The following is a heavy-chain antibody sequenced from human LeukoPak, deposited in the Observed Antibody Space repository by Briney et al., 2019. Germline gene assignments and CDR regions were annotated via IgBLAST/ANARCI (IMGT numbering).Heavy chain of an antibody. D-gene: IGHD5-18*01. Sequence: GGSLRLSCAGSGFSFSSYAMSWVRQAPGKGLEWVANIKQDGSEKYYVDSVKGRFTISRDNAKNSLYLQMNSLRAEDTAVYYCARLDVDTAMVSYYFDYWGQGTLVTVSS. CDR3: ARLDVDTAMVSYYFDY. CDR1: GFSFSSYA. V-gene: IGHV3-7*01. CDR2: IKQDGSEK. J-gene: IGHJ4*02.